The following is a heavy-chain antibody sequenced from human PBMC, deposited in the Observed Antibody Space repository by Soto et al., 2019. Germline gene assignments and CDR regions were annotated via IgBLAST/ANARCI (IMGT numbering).Heavy chain of an antibody. CDR2: IYYSGNT. CDR3: ARTGYSSSWYWFDP. J-gene: IGHJ5*02. V-gene: IGHV4-30-4*01. CDR1: GGSISSGDYY. Sequence: HVQLQESGPGLVKPSQTLSLTCTVSGGSISSGDYYWSWIRQPPGRGLEWIGYIYYSGNTYYNPSLKSRVTMSVDTSKNQCTLKLTSVTAADTAVYYCARTGYSSSWYWFDPWGQGTLVIVSS. D-gene: IGHD6-13*01.